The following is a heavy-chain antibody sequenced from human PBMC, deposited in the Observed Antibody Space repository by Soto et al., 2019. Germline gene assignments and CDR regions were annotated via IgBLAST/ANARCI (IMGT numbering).Heavy chain of an antibody. D-gene: IGHD6-6*01. Sequence: PGDSLKISCKGSGYTFTDYWIGWVRQLPGKGLEWVGRVDPSDSYTDYSPSFRGHVIIPVDRSVSTAYLEWSSLKASDSAIYYCVRHSSKTVAARAPFDPWGQGTLVTVSS. CDR3: VRHSSKTVAARAPFDP. CDR1: GYTFTDYW. V-gene: IGHV5-10-1*01. CDR2: VDPSDSYT. J-gene: IGHJ5*02.